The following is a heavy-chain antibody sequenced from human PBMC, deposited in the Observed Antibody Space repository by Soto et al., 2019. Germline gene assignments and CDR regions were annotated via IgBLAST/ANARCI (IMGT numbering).Heavy chain of an antibody. J-gene: IGHJ4*02. V-gene: IGHV1-3*01. D-gene: IGHD5-18*01. CDR2: INAGNGNT. Sequence: ASVKVSCKAPGYTFTSYAMHWVRQAPGQRLEWMGWINAGNGNTKYSQKFQGRVTITRDTSASTAYMELSSLRSEDTAVYYCASAPKTQYSFDYWGQGTLVTVSS. CDR3: ASAPKTQYSFDY. CDR1: GYTFTSYA.